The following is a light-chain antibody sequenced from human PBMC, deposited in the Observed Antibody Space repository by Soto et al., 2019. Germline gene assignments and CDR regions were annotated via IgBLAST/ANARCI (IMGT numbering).Light chain of an antibody. J-gene: IGKJ1*01. Sequence: EIVMTQSPAPLSASPGERATLSCRASQSVSSNLAWYQQKPGQAPRLLIYGASTRATGIPARFSGSGSGTEFTLTISSLQSEDFAVYYCQQYNNWPPKWTFGQGTKVEIK. CDR2: GAS. CDR1: QSVSSN. CDR3: QQYNNWPPKWT. V-gene: IGKV3-15*01.